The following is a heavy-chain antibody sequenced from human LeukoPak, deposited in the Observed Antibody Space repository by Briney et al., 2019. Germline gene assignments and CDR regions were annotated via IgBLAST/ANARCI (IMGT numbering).Heavy chain of an antibody. V-gene: IGHV3-74*01. J-gene: IGHJ4*02. D-gene: IGHD4-17*01. CDR1: DFTIAHTW. CDR2: INADGSIR. Sequence: PGGSLRLSCVASDFTIAHTWVDWVRQDPGEGLVWVSSINADGSIRNYAESVKGRFTISRDNSKNTLYLQMNSLRAEDTAVYYCAKVGDYGDYALDYWGQGTLVTVSS. CDR3: AKVGDYGDYALDY.